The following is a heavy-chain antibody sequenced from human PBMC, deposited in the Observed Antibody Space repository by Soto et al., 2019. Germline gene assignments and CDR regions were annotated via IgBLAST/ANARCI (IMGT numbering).Heavy chain of an antibody. CDR3: ARHARGYSYGEVYYSYYGMDV. J-gene: IGHJ6*02. CDR2: IYYSGST. V-gene: IGHV4-39*01. Sequence: AETLSLTCTVSGGSISSSSYYWGWNRQPPGKGLEWIGSIYYSGSTYYNPSLKSRVTISVDTSKNQFSLKLSSVTAADTAVYYCARHARGYSYGEVYYSYYGMDVWGQGTTVTVSS. D-gene: IGHD5-18*01. CDR1: GGSISSSSYY.